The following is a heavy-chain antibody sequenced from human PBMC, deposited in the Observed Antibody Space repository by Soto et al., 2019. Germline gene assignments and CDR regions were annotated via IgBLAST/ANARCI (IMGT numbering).Heavy chain of an antibody. D-gene: IGHD3-10*01. V-gene: IGHV1-3*01. Sequence: QVQLEQSGAEGKKPGASVKVYCETSGYTFANYPMHWVRQAPGQTLEWMGWINAGNGYTKYSQKFQGRVTITRDTSASIAYMELSSLRSEDTAVYYCARAKIITTLDYWGQGTLVTVSS. CDR3: ARAKIITTLDY. CDR1: GYTFANYP. J-gene: IGHJ4*02. CDR2: INAGNGYT.